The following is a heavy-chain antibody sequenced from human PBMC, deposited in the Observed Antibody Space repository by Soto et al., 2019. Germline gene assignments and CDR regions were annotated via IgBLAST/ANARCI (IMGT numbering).Heavy chain of an antibody. J-gene: IGHJ4*02. CDR2: IYHSGST. Sequence: QLQLQDSGSGLVKPSQTLSLTCAVSGGSISSGGYSWSWIRQPPGKGLEWIGYIYHSGSTYYNPSLKSRVTISVDSSKIQFSLKLSSVTAADTAVYYCAAGGGLPRYYWGQGTLVTVSS. CDR1: GGSISSGGYS. CDR3: AAGGGLPRYY. V-gene: IGHV4-30-2*01. D-gene: IGHD5-12*01.